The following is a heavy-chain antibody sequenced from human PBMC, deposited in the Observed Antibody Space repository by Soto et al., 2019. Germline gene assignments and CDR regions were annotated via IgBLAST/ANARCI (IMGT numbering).Heavy chain of an antibody. J-gene: IGHJ5*02. CDR1: GYSISSGYY. CDR3: ARVWSWVRYYYGSWPFSFENCFDP. D-gene: IGHD3-10*01. Sequence: PSETLSLTCAVSGYSISSGYYWGWLRQPPGKGLEWIGSIYHGGSTYYNPSLNSRATLSIDMTNHHVPLIRTSVTAADTAVYYCARVWSWVRYYYGSWPFSFENCFDPWGQGTLVTVSS. V-gene: IGHV4-38-2*01. CDR2: IYHGGST.